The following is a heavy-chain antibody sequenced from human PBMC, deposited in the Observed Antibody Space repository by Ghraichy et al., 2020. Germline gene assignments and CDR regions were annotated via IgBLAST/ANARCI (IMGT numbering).Heavy chain of an antibody. J-gene: IGHJ4*02. Sequence: SETLSLTCTVSGDSISSSRSYWGWIRQPPGKGLEWIGTIYFSGSTYYNPSLKSRVTISVDRSKNQFSLKLNSVTAADTAVYYCARPNDFWSGYLSEYYFDYWGQGTLVTVSS. D-gene: IGHD3-3*01. CDR3: ARPNDFWSGYLSEYYFDY. V-gene: IGHV4-39*01. CDR2: IYFSGST. CDR1: GDSISSSRSY.